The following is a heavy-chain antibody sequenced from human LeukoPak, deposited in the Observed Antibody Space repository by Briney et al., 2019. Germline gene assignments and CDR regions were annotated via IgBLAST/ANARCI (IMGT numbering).Heavy chain of an antibody. V-gene: IGHV3-23*01. CDR1: GFTFSSYA. Sequence: PGGSLRLSCAASGFTFSSYAMSWVRQAPGKGLEWVSAISGSGGSTYYADSVKGRFTTSRDNSKNTLYLQMNSLRAEDTAVYYCAPSGAVAGSRRAFDIWGQGTMVTVSS. CDR2: ISGSGGST. CDR3: APSGAVAGSRRAFDI. J-gene: IGHJ3*02. D-gene: IGHD6-19*01.